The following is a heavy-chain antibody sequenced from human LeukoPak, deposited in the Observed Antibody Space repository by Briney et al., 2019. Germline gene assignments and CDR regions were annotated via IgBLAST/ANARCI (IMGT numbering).Heavy chain of an antibody. CDR3: ARHPSNEYGALNIDY. CDR1: GGSISGYY. CDR2: IYDSGST. Sequence: SETLSLTCTVSGGSISGYYGSWVRQPPGKRLEWIGYIYDSGSTNYNPSLKGRATISLHTSKNQFSLQLSSVTAADAAVYYCARHPSNEYGALNIDYWGQGTLVTVSS. J-gene: IGHJ4*02. D-gene: IGHD4/OR15-4a*01. V-gene: IGHV4-59*08.